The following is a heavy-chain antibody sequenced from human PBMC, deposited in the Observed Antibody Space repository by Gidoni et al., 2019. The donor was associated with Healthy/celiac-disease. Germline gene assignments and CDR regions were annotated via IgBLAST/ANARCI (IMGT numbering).Heavy chain of an antibody. D-gene: IGHD2-21*01. CDR3: ARDPPTYCGGDCYPN. CDR2: ISSSSSYI. Sequence: EVQLVESGGGLVKHGGSLRLSCAASGFTFSSYSMNWVRQAPGKGLEWVSSISSSSSYIYYADSVKGRFTISRDNAKNSLYLQMNSLRAEDTAVYYCARDPPTYCGGDCYPNWGQGTLVTVSS. V-gene: IGHV3-21*01. CDR1: GFTFSSYS. J-gene: IGHJ4*02.